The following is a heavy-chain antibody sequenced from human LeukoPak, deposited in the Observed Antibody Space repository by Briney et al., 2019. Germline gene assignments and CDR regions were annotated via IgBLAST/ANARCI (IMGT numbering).Heavy chain of an antibody. Sequence: GRSLRLSCAGSGFTYDDYAMHWVRQAPGKGLEWVSSISWNSGNIAYADSVKGRFTISRDNAKNSLYLQMNSLRAEDTAVYYCAREWVPYCSGGSCYPNWFDPWGQGTLVTVSS. CDR3: AREWVPYCSGGSCYPNWFDP. D-gene: IGHD2-15*01. CDR1: GFTYDDYA. V-gene: IGHV3-9*01. J-gene: IGHJ5*02. CDR2: ISWNSGNI.